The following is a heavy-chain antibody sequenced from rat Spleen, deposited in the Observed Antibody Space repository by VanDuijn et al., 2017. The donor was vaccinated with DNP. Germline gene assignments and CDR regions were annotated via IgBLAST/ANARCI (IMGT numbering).Heavy chain of an antibody. J-gene: IGHJ3*01. CDR2: ISYDGGST. Sequence: EVQLVESGGGLVLPGRSQKLSCAASGFIFSDYYMAWVRQAPTKGLEWVASISYDGGSTYYRDSVKGRFTISRDNAKSSLYLQMDSLRSEDTATYYCTIAADWFGYWGQGTLVTVSS. D-gene: IGHD1-2*01. V-gene: IGHV5-20*01. CDR3: TIAADWFGY. CDR1: GFIFSDYY.